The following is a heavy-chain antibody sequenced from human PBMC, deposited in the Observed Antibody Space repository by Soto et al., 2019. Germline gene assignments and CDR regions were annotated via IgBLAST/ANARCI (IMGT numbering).Heavy chain of an antibody. CDR3: ARPILLSCSSTSCQRDYGMDV. CDR2: IYYSGST. J-gene: IGHJ6*02. Sequence: SETLSLTCTVSGGSISSSRYYWGWIRQHPGKGLEWIGCIYYSGSTYYNPSLKSRVTISVDTSKNQFSLKLSSVTAADTAVYYCARPILLSCSSTSCQRDYGMDVWGQGTTVTVSS. CDR1: GGSISSSRYY. V-gene: IGHV4-39*01. D-gene: IGHD2-2*01.